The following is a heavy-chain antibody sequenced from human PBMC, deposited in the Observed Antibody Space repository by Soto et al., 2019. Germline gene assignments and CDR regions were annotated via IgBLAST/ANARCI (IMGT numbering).Heavy chain of an antibody. D-gene: IGHD5-12*01. CDR2: IYSGGNT. J-gene: IGHJ4*02. CDR1: GFTFSSNY. Sequence: EVQLVESGGDLIQPGGSLRLSCAASGFTFSSNYMNWVRQAPGKGLEWVSVIYSGGNTDYADSVKGRFTISRDNSKNTLYLQMNSLRAEDTAVYYCATDSGAYDSFPDYWGQGTLVTVSS. CDR3: ATDSGAYDSFPDY. V-gene: IGHV3-53*01.